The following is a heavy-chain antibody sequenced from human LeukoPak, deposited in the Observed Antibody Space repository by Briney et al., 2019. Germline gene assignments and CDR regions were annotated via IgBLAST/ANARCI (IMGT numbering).Heavy chain of an antibody. CDR3: ARERRDYRGNGIDY. CDR1: GYFISSGHY. CDR2: IYHSGTT. Sequence: SETLSLTCTVSGYFISSGHYWGWIRQPPGKGLEWIGTIYHSGTTYYNPSLKSRVTISVDTSKNQFSLRLSSVTAADTAVYYCARERRDYRGNGIDYWGQGTLVIVSS. V-gene: IGHV4-38-2*02. J-gene: IGHJ4*02. D-gene: IGHD4-23*01.